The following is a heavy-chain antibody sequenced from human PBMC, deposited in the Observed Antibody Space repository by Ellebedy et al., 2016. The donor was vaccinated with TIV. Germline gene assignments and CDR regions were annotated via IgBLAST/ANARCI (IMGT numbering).Heavy chain of an antibody. CDR3: ARDRYIKRIAWFDP. V-gene: IGHV1-46*01. D-gene: IGHD2-2*02. J-gene: IGHJ5*02. CDR2: INPSGTT. CDR1: GFTSTTYY. Sequence: AASVKVSCKASGFTSTTYYIHWVRQAPGQGLEWMGIINPSGTTTYAQKFQGRVTMTRDTSTSTVDMELSSLRSEDTAVYYCARDRYIKRIAWFDPWGQGTLVTVSS.